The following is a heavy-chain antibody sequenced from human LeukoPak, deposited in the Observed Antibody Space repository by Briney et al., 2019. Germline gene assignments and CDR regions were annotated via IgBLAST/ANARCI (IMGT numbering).Heavy chain of an antibody. CDR2: MSFDGSNR. J-gene: IGHJ4*02. D-gene: IGHD6-19*01. CDR1: GFTFRIYA. CDR3: ARGGALTYSSGFDY. V-gene: IGHV3-30-3*01. Sequence: PGGSLRLSCATSGFTFRIYAMHWVRQAPGKGLEWVAVMSFDGSNRYYADSVKGRFTISRDNSKNMLYLRMSSLRPEDTAVYYCARGGALTYSSGFDYWGRGTLVTVSS.